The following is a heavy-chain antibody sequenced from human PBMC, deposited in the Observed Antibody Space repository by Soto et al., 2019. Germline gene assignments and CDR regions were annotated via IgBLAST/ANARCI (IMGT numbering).Heavy chain of an antibody. CDR1: GFIFSSYG. Sequence: QVQLVESGGGVVQPGRSLRLSCAASGFIFSSYGMHWVRQAPGKGLEWVAVISYEGSHTYYADSVKGRFTITRGNSKTTLYLQMNSLRPEDTAVYYCAKEVHCGGGSCSWSEGFDYWGQGTLLTVSS. V-gene: IGHV3-30*18. CDR2: ISYEGSHT. J-gene: IGHJ4*02. D-gene: IGHD2-15*01. CDR3: AKEVHCGGGSCSWSEGFDY.